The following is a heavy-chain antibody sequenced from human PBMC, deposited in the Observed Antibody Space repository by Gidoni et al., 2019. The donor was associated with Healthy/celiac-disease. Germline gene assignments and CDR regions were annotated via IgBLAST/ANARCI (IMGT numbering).Heavy chain of an antibody. Sequence: QVQLVQSGAEVTKPGSSVKVSCKASGGTFSSYAIRWVRQAPGQGLEWMGGIIPIFGTANYAQKFQGRVTITADESTSTAYMELSSLRSEDTAVYYCARMWGAYYYYGMDVWGQGTTVTVSS. CDR2: IIPIFGTA. J-gene: IGHJ6*02. CDR3: ARMWGAYYYYGMDV. CDR1: GGTFSSYA. V-gene: IGHV1-69*01. D-gene: IGHD1-26*01.